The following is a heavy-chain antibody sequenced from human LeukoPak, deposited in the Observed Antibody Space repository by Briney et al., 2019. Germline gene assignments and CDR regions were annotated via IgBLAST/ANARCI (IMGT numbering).Heavy chain of an antibody. CDR2: IYWNEYK. V-gene: IGHV2-5*01. Sequence: SGPTLVNPTQTLTLTCTFSGFSLSTSGVGVGWIRQPPGKALEGLALIYWNEYKRYSPSLKSGLSIYKDTSKNQMVLKMNNINPVDTATYYCARSYSDYDYFNNWFDPWGQGTLVTVSS. J-gene: IGHJ5*02. D-gene: IGHD5-12*01. CDR3: ARSYSDYDYFNNWFDP. CDR1: GFSLSTSGVG.